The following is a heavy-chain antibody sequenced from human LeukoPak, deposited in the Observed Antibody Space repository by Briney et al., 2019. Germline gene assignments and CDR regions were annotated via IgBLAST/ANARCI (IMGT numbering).Heavy chain of an antibody. V-gene: IGHV3-21*01. CDR3: ARDIVVATGYGMDV. J-gene: IGHJ6*02. Sequence: PGGSLRLSCAASGFTFSRYSMNWVRQAPGKGLEWVSSISSSSSYIYYADSVKGRFTISRDNAKNSLYLQMNSLRAEDTAVYYCARDIVVATGYGMDVWGQGTTVTVSS. CDR1: GFTFSRYS. CDR2: ISSSSSYI. D-gene: IGHD5-12*01.